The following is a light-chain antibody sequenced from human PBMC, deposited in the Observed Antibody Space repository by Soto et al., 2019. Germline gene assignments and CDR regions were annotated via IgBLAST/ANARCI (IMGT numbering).Light chain of an antibody. CDR3: QQYYGRPPLT. Sequence: DVHMTQSPSSLSASIGGRVTITCDTSQNITNNLSWYQQKPGKAPNLLIYHPSKLAKGVTSRFSGSGSGTDFSFIITSLQCEDLAIYYCQQYYGRPPLTFGQGTRLEIK. V-gene: IGKV1-33*01. CDR1: QNITNN. J-gene: IGKJ5*01. CDR2: HPS.